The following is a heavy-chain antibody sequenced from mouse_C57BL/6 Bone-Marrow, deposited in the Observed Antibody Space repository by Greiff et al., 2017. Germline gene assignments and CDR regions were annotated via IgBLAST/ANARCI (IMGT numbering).Heavy chain of an antibody. J-gene: IGHJ3*01. Sequence: QVQLQQSGPELVKPGASVKISCKASGYAFSSSWMNWVKQRPGKGLEWIGRIYPGDGDTNYNGKFKGKATLTADKSSSTGYMEVSSGTSEDSAVYFCARERFGFEEWGKGNLVNVSA. CDR1: GYAFSSSW. CDR2: IYPGDGDT. V-gene: IGHV1-82*01. CDR3: ARERFGFEE.